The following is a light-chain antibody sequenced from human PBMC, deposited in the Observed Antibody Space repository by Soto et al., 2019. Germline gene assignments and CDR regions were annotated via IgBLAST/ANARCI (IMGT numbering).Light chain of an antibody. CDR3: MQATQFSWT. CDR2: KIS. V-gene: IGKV2-24*01. J-gene: IGKJ1*01. Sequence: DFVMTQSPLSSPVTLGQPASISCRSSESLVHSDGNTYLSWLHQRPGQPPRLLIYKISKRLPGVPERISGSGAGTEFTLKISRVEAEDVGIYYCMQATQFSWTFGQGTKVEV. CDR1: ESLVHSDGNTY.